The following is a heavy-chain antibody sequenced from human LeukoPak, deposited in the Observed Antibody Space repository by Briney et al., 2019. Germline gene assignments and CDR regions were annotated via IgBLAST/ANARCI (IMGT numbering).Heavy chain of an antibody. Sequence: GGSLRLSCAASGFTFSSYWMSWVRQAPGKGLEWVANIKQDGSEKYYADSVKGRFTISRDNSMNTLYLQMNSLRAEDTAVYYCANNLGPSPGTVVYYYYYMDVWGKGTTVTISS. CDR2: IKQDGSEK. V-gene: IGHV3-7*01. CDR1: GFTFSSYW. CDR3: ANNLGPSPGTVVYYYYYMDV. D-gene: IGHD6-13*01. J-gene: IGHJ6*03.